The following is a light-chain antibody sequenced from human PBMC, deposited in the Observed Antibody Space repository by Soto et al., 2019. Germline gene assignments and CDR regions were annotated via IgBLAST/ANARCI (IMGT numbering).Light chain of an antibody. CDR2: GAS. CDR1: QAISNY. Sequence: IQLTQTPSSLSASVGDRVTINYRASQAISNYLAWYQQKPGKAPNLLIYGASILHSGVPSRFSGSVSGTDFTLTISSLQPEDFATYYCQQVNSYPNTFGQGTRLEIK. V-gene: IGKV1-9*01. CDR3: QQVNSYPNT. J-gene: IGKJ5*01.